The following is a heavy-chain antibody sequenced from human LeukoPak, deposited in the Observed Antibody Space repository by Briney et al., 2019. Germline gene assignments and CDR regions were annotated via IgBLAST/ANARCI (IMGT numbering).Heavy chain of an antibody. V-gene: IGHV3-30*04. D-gene: IGHD3-10*01. CDR3: AKDTFPAGFDRGSAFDI. Sequence: GGSLRLSCLASGFTLPNYPAMHWVRQAPGKGLEWVAAVSPDALYSKYYIDSVKGRFTISRDISTNALYLEMNSLRAEDTAVYYCAKDTFPAGFDRGSAFDIWGQGTMVTVSS. CDR2: VSPDALYSK. CDR1: GFTLPNYPA. J-gene: IGHJ3*02.